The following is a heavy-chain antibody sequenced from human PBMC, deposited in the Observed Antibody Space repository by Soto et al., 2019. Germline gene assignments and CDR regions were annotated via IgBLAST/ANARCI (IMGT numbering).Heavy chain of an antibody. D-gene: IGHD7-27*01. V-gene: IGHV3-66*01. J-gene: IGHJ4*02. CDR2: IYSGGNT. CDR1: GFTVSNNY. CDR3: TRRPGS. Sequence: EVQLVESGGGLVQPGESLRLSCAASGFTVSNNYMSWVRQAPGKGLEWVSFIYSGGNTYYADSVKGRFTISRDKSKNTLYLQMINLGVEDTAVYYCTRRPGSWGQGTLVTVSS.